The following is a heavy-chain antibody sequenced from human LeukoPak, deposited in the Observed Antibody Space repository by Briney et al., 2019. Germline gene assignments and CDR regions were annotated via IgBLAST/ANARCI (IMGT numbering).Heavy chain of an antibody. J-gene: IGHJ4*02. CDR2: IDWDDDK. CDR3: ARIPNYYYDSSAYYDY. Sequence: SGPALVKPTQTLTLTCTFSGFSLSTSGMCVSWIRQPPGKALEWLARIDWDDDKYYSTSLKTRLTISKDTSKNQVVLTMTNMDPVDTATYYCARIPNYYYDSSAYYDYWGQGTLVTVSS. CDR1: GFSLSTSGMC. D-gene: IGHD3-22*01. V-gene: IGHV2-70*11.